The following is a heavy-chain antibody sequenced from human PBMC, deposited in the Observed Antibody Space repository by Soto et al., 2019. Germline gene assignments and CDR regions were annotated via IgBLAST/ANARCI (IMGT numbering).Heavy chain of an antibody. Sequence: EVQLVESGGGLVQPGGSLRLSCAASGFTFSSYWMSWVGQAPGKGLEWVANIKQDGSEKYYMDSVKGRFTISRDNTKNSLSLHMNSLRAEDTAVYYCAREELGFSSGWYYFDYWGQGTLFTVSS. J-gene: IGHJ4*02. V-gene: IGHV3-7*05. CDR2: IKQDGSEK. D-gene: IGHD6-19*01. CDR1: GFTFSSYW. CDR3: AREELGFSSGWYYFDY.